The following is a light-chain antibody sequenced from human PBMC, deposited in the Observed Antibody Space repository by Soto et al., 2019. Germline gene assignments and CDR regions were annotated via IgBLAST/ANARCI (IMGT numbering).Light chain of an antibody. J-gene: IGLJ2*01. V-gene: IGLV2-14*01. Sequence: QSALTQPASVSGSPGQSITISCTGTSSDVGGYNYVSWYQQHPGKAPKLMIYDVGNRPSGVSNRFSGSKSGNTASLTISGLQAEDEADYYCCSFTTSSVVFGGGTKLTVL. CDR1: SSDVGGYNY. CDR2: DVG. CDR3: CSFTTSSVV.